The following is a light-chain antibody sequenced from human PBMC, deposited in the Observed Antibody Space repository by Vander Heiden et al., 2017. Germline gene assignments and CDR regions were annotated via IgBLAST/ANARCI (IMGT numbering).Light chain of an antibody. CDR3: QQNDKLPLT. CDR1: QDISNY. J-gene: IGKJ4*01. CDR2: DAS. V-gene: IGKV1-33*01. Sequence: DIQMTQSPSSLSASVGDRVTITCQASQDISNYLNWYQQKPGKAPKLLIYDASNLETGVPSRFSGSGSGTDFTFTISSLQPEDIAKYYCQQNDKLPLTFGGGTKVEIK.